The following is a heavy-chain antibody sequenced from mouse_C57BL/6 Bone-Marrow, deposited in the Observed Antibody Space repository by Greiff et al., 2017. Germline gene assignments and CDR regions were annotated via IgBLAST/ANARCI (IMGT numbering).Heavy chain of an antibody. D-gene: IGHD4-1*02. CDR1: GFSLTSYG. CDR3: ATQLGQGMAWFAY. V-gene: IGHV2-2*01. CDR2: IWSGGST. Sequence: VQRVESGPGLVQPSQSLSITCTVSGFSLTSYGVHWVRQSPGKGLEWLGVIWSGGSTDYNAAFISRLSISKDNSKSQVFFKMNSLQADDTAIYYCATQLGQGMAWFAYWGQGTLVTVSA. J-gene: IGHJ3*01.